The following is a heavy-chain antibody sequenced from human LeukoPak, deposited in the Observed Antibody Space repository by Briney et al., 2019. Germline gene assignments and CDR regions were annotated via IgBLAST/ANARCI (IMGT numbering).Heavy chain of an antibody. J-gene: IGHJ4*02. V-gene: IGHV5-51*01. CDR1: GYSFTSYW. CDR2: IYPGDSDT. D-gene: IGHD6-13*01. CDR3: ARWGSYSSSWYGYYFDY. Sequence: GESLKISCKGSGYSFTSYWIGWVRQMPGKGLEWMGIIYPGDSDTRYSPSFQGQVTISADKSISTAYLQWSSLKASDTAMYYCARWGSYSSSWYGYYFDYWGQGTLVTVSS.